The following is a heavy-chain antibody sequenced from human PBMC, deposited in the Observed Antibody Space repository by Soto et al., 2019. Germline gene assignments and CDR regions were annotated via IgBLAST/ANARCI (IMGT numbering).Heavy chain of an antibody. D-gene: IGHD6-6*01. V-gene: IGHV3-21*01. CDR1: GFTFSSYS. CDR2: ISSSSSYI. Sequence: EVQLVESGGGLVKPGGSLRLSCADSGFTFSSYSMNWVRQAPGKGLEWVSSISSSSSYIYYADSVKGRFTISRDNAKNSLYLQMNSLRAEDTAVYYCARDSSSLYYYYYGMDVWGQGTTVTVSS. CDR3: ARDSSSLYYYYYGMDV. J-gene: IGHJ6*02.